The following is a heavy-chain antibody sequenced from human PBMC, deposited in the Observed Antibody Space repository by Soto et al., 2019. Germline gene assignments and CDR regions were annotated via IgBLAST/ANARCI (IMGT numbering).Heavy chain of an antibody. CDR3: AELHSSSWLHYGMDV. J-gene: IGHJ6*02. Sequence: SETLSLTCTVSGGSISSYYWSWIRQPPGKGLEWIGYIYYSGSTNYNPSLKSRVTISVDTSKNQFSLKLSSVTAADTAVYYCAELHSSSWLHYGMDVWGQGTTVTVSS. D-gene: IGHD6-13*01. CDR1: GGSISSYY. CDR2: IYYSGST. V-gene: IGHV4-59*08.